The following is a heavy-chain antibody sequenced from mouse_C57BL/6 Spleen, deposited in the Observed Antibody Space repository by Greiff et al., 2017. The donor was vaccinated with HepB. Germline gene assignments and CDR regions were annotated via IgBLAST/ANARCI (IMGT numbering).Heavy chain of an antibody. D-gene: IGHD1-1*01. Sequence: QVQLQQPGTELVKPGASVKLSCKASGYTFTSYWMHWVKQRPGQGLEWIGNINPSNGGTNYNEKFKSKATLTVDKSSSTAYMQLSSLTSEDSAVYYCARIPLMTTVVPSLFDYWGQGTTLTVSS. V-gene: IGHV1-53*01. J-gene: IGHJ2*01. CDR2: INPSNGGT. CDR3: ARIPLMTTVVPSLFDY. CDR1: GYTFTSYW.